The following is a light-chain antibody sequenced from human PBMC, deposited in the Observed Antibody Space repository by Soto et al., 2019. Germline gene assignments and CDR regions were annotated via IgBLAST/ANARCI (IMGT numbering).Light chain of an antibody. V-gene: IGKV4-1*01. Sequence: DIVMTQSPDSLAVSLGERATISCKSSQTISYTSINKTYLAWYQQRPGQPPKLLIYWASIRGLGVPDRLSGSGFGTDFTLTISSLQTEDLAVYYCQQYFSYPLTFGGGTKVEVK. CDR2: WAS. CDR1: QTISYTSINKTY. J-gene: IGKJ4*01. CDR3: QQYFSYPLT.